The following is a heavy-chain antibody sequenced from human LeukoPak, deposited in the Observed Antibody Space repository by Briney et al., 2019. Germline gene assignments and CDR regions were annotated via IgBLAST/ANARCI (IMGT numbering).Heavy chain of an antibody. CDR1: GFAFSSYG. J-gene: IGHJ6*02. V-gene: IGHV3-30*18. D-gene: IGHD6-13*01. CDR3: AKVRYSSSYYYGMDV. Sequence: GGSLRLSCAASGFAFSSYGMHWVRQAPGKGLEWVAVISYDGSNKYNADSVKGRFTISRDNSKNTVYLQMNSLRAEDTAVYYCAKVRYSSSYYYGMDVWGQGTTVTVSS. CDR2: ISYDGSNK.